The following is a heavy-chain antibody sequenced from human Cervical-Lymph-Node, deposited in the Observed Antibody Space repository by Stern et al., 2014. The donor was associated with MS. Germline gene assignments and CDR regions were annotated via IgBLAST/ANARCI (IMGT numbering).Heavy chain of an antibody. CDR3: ALYSISAAASFDF. V-gene: IGHV1-69*01. CDR1: GGTFSNFA. Sequence: VQLEESGAEVKKPGSSVKVSCKASGGTFSNFAIAWVRQAPGQGLEWMGGIIPIFGTTNNAQKFQGRVTFTADESTNTGYMELSNLRSEDTAVYYCALYSISAAASFDFWGQGTLVTVSS. D-gene: IGHD5-18*01. J-gene: IGHJ4*02. CDR2: IIPIFGTT.